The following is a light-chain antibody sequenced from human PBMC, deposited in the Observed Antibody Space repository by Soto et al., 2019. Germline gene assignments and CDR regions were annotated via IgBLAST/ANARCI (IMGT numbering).Light chain of an antibody. V-gene: IGLV2-8*01. J-gene: IGLJ3*02. CDR1: SSDFGDDKY. CDR2: GVN. CDR3: SSYAGSNNWV. Sequence: QSVLTQPASVSGSPGQSITVSCTGSSSDFGDDKYVSWYQQQPGKGPNLLIYGVNSRPSGVPDRFSGSKSGNTASLTVSGLQAEDEADYYCSSYAGSNNWVFGGGTKLTVL.